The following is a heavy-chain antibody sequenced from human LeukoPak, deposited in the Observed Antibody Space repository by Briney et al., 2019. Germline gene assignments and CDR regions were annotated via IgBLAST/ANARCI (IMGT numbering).Heavy chain of an antibody. Sequence: GRSLRLSCAASGFSFSSYAMHWVRQAPGKGLEWVADISYDGSNKYYADSVKGRFTISRDNSKNTLYLQMNSLRAEDTAVYYCARDSCSGGRCYEYSSGWYGKYYFDYWGQGTLVTVSS. CDR1: GFSFSSYA. CDR2: ISYDGSNK. J-gene: IGHJ4*02. V-gene: IGHV3-30*04. D-gene: IGHD2-15*01. CDR3: ARDSCSGGRCYEYSSGWYGKYYFDY.